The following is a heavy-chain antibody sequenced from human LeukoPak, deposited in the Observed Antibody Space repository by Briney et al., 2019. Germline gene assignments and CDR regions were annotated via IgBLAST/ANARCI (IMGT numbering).Heavy chain of an antibody. V-gene: IGHV4-59*01. CDR2: IYYSGST. CDR1: GGSISNYY. Sequence: PSETLSLTCTVSGGSISNYYWSWIRQPPGKGLEWIGYIYYSGSTNYNPSLKSRVTISVDTSKNQFSLKLSSVTAADTAVYYCARGPLHYYDSSGYSNWFDPWGQGTLVTVSS. D-gene: IGHD3-22*01. CDR3: ARGPLHYYDSSGYSNWFDP. J-gene: IGHJ5*02.